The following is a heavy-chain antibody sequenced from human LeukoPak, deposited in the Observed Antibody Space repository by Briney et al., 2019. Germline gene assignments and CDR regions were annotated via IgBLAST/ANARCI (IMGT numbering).Heavy chain of an antibody. CDR3: ARGSLGYCSSTSCRTPYFDY. D-gene: IGHD2-2*01. CDR1: GGSSIDYH. Sequence: SETLSLTCAVYGGSSIDYHWSGFPRPPGRGLSWIGEFNLVESPNSNPSLKSRVTISVDTSKNQSSLKLSSVTAADTAVYYCARGSLGYCSSTSCRTPYFDYWGQGTLVTVSS. J-gene: IGHJ4*02. CDR2: FNLVESP. V-gene: IGHV4-34*01.